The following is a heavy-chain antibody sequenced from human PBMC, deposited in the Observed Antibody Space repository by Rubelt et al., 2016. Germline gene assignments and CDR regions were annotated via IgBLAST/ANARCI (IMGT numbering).Heavy chain of an antibody. V-gene: IGHV4-31*03. D-gene: IGHD4-23*01. CDR2: IYTSGPT. CDR3: ARGAVDYGGNAGWVY. Sequence: QVHLQESGPGLVKPSQTLSLTCTVSNVSITSGGYFWSWLRQHPVKGLEWIAYIYTSGPTYYNPSLQSRVTISLDDSKNQCDLGRKSVTGAETVGDYGARGAVDYGGNAGWVYWGQGTRVTVSS. J-gene: IGHJ4*02. CDR1: NVSITSGGYF.